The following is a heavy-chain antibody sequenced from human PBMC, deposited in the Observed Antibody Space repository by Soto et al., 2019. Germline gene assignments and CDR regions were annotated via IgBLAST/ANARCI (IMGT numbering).Heavy chain of an antibody. CDR1: GFTFSSYG. J-gene: IGHJ4*02. Sequence: QVQLVESGGGVVQPGRSLRLSCAASGFTFSSYGMHWVRQAPGKGLEWVAVIWYDGSNKYYADSVKGRFTISRDNSKNTPYLQMNSLRAEDTAVYYCARFFGRIFGVALYWGQGTLVTVSS. CDR3: ARFFGRIFGVALY. D-gene: IGHD3-3*01. V-gene: IGHV3-33*01. CDR2: IWYDGSNK.